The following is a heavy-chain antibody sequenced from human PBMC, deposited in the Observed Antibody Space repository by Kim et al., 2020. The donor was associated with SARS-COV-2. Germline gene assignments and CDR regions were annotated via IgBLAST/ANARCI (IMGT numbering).Heavy chain of an antibody. CDR1: GYTFTGYY. D-gene: IGHD1-26*01. CDR2: INPNSGGT. J-gene: IGHJ3*02. CDR3: ARDGSGSLGEDAFDI. Sequence: ASVKVSCKASGYTFTGYYMHWVRQAPGQGLEWMGRINPNSGGTNYAQKFQGRVTMTRDTSISTAYMELSRLRSDDTAVYYCARDGSGSLGEDAFDIWGQGTMVTVSS. V-gene: IGHV1-2*06.